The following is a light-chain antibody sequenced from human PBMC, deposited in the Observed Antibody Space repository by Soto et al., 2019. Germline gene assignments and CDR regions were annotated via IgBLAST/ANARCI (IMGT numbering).Light chain of an antibody. V-gene: IGKV1-5*01. CDR2: DAS. J-gene: IGKJ1*01. Sequence: DIQMTQSPSTLSASVGDRVTITCRASQSISSWLAWYQQKPGKAPKLLIYDASSLESGVPSRFSGSASGTEFTLTISSLQPDDFATSYCQQYNSYSRTFGQGTKVEIK. CDR1: QSISSW. CDR3: QQYNSYSRT.